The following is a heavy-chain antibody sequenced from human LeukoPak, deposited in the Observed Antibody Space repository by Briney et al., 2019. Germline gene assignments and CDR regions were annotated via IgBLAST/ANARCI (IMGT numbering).Heavy chain of an antibody. CDR2: INPSGGSP. J-gene: IGHJ6*03. CDR3: ARAMIVYSGHDLNYYMDV. Sequence: ASVKVSCKASGYTFTSYHLHWVRQAPGQGLEWMGIINPSGGSPNYAQKFQGRVTITRNTSISTAYMELSSLRSEDTAVYYCARAMIVYSGHDLNYYMDVWGKGTTVTVSS. V-gene: IGHV1-46*01. D-gene: IGHD5-12*01. CDR1: GYTFTSYH.